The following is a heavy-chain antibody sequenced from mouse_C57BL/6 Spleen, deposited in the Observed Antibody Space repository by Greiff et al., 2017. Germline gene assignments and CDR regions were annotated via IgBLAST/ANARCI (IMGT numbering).Heavy chain of an antibody. J-gene: IGHJ3*01. V-gene: IGHV5-4*01. CDR3: ARDQDYDYDETWFAY. CDR2: IRDGGSYT. D-gene: IGHD2-4*01. Sequence: EVKLVESGGGLVKPGGSLKLSCAASGFTFSSYAMSWVRQTPEKRLEWVATIRDGGSYTYYPDNVKGRFTISRDNAKNNLYLQMSHLKSEDVSMYYCARDQDYDYDETWFAYWGQGTLVTVSA. CDR1: GFTFSSYA.